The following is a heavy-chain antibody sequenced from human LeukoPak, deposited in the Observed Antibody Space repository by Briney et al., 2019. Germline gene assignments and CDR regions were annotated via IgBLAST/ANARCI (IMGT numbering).Heavy chain of an antibody. CDR1: GFTFSSYG. J-gene: IGHJ4*02. V-gene: IGHV3-23*01. CDR2: ISDSGGNT. Sequence: PGGFLSLSCAASGFTFSSYGMSWVRLAPGKGLEWVSGISDSGGNTYYTDSVKGRFTISRDNSENTLNLQMNSLRAEDTAVYYCARVRFSSVGSRGLDYWGQGTLVTVSS. D-gene: IGHD3-10*01. CDR3: ARVRFSSVGSRGLDY.